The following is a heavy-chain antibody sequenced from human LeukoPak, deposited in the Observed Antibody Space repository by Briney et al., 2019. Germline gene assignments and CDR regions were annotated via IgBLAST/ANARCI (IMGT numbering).Heavy chain of an antibody. V-gene: IGHV4-59*08. Sequence: SETLSLTCTVSGGSISSYYWSWIRQPPGKGLEWIGYIYYSGSTNYNPSLKSRVTISVDTSKNQFSLKLSSVTAADTAVYYCARHHIAAGGTGAFDIWGQGTMVTVSS. J-gene: IGHJ3*02. CDR3: ARHHIAAGGTGAFDI. D-gene: IGHD6-13*01. CDR2: IYYSGST. CDR1: GGSISSYY.